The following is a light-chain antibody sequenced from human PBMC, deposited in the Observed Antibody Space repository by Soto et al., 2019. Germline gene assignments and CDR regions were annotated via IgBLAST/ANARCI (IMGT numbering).Light chain of an antibody. V-gene: IGLV2-14*01. CDR1: SSDVGTQKY. CDR3: LSYTSSYTVV. CDR2: EVS. J-gene: IGLJ2*01. Sequence: QSVLTQPASVSGSPGQSITISCTGSSSDVGTQKYVSWYQQHPDKAPKLMIYEVSDRPSGVSNRFSGSKSGNTASLTIAGVPAEDEDDYYCLSYTSSYTVVFGGGTKLTVL.